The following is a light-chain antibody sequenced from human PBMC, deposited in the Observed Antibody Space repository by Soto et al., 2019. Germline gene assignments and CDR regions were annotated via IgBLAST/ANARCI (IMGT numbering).Light chain of an antibody. Sequence: EIVLTQSPATLSLSPGETATLSCRASQSISRYLAWYQQKPGQAIRLLIYDTSNRATDIPARFRGSGSGTDFTLTISSLEPEDFAVYYCQQRFKWPPLTFGGGTKVEI. CDR1: QSISRY. CDR2: DTS. CDR3: QQRFKWPPLT. J-gene: IGKJ4*01. V-gene: IGKV3-11*01.